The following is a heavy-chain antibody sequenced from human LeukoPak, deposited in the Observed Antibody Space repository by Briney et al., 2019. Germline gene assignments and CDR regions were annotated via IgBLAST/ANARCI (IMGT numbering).Heavy chain of an antibody. CDR2: INPNSGGT. V-gene: IGHV1-2*02. D-gene: IGHD5-12*01. CDR3: ARGDSGYDYFDY. CDR1: VYTFTGYY. J-gene: IGHJ4*02. Sequence: ASVKVSCKASVYTFTGYYMHWVRQAPGQGLEWMGWINPNSGGTNYAQKFQGRVTMTRDTSISTAYMELSRLRSDDTAVYYCARGDSGYDYFDYWGQGTLVTVSS.